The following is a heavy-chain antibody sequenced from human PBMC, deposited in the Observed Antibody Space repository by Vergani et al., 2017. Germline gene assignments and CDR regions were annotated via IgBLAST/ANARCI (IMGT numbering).Heavy chain of an antibody. CDR1: GFTFSSYG. CDR3: ARDPPQTGTTLSYYYGMDV. J-gene: IGHJ6*02. CDR2: ISYDGSNK. Sequence: QVQLVESGGGVVQPGRSLRLSCAASGFTFSSYGMHWVRQAPGKGLEWVAVISYDGSNKYYADSVKGRFTISRDNSKNTLYLQMNSLRAEDTAVYYCARDPPQTGTTLSYYYGMDVWGQGTTVTVSS. V-gene: IGHV3-30*03. D-gene: IGHD1-7*01.